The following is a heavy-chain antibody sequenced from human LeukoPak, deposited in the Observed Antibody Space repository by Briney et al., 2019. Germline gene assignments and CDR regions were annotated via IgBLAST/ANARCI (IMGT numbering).Heavy chain of an antibody. CDR2: IIPIFGTA. CDR1: GGTFSSYA. CDR3: ARDRYCSSTSCYYHDAFDI. Sequence: ASVKVSCKASGGTFSSYAISWARQAPGQGLEWMGGIIPIFGTANYAQKFQGRVTITADESTSTAYMELSSLRSEDTAVYYCARDRYCSSTSCYYHDAFDIWGQGTMVTVSS. D-gene: IGHD2-2*01. J-gene: IGHJ3*02. V-gene: IGHV1-69*13.